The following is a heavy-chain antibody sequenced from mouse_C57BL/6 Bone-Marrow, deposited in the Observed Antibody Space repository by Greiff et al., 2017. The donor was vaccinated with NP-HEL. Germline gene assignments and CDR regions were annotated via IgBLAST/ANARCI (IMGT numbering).Heavy chain of an antibody. CDR1: GYTFTTYW. V-gene: IGHV1-50*01. D-gene: IGHD1-1*01. Sequence: QVQLQQPGAELVKPGASVKLSCKASGYTFTTYWMQWVKQRPGQGLEWIGEIDPSDSFTNYNQKFKGKATLTVDISSSTAYMQLSSLTSEDSAVYYCARKAYYGRSYEFANWGQGTLVTVSA. CDR2: IDPSDSFT. J-gene: IGHJ3*01. CDR3: ARKAYYGRSYEFAN.